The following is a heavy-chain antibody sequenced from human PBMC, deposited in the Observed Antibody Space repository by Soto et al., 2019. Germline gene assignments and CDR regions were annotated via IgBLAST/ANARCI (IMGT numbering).Heavy chain of an antibody. V-gene: IGHV4-39*01. Sequence: SETLSLTCSVSGGPISTSPYYWGWVRQSPGKGLEWIGSMTYGGGTAYYNPSLKSRVTISVDTAKNQFSLTLSSVTAADTAVYYCVSSSQGVCYDWGQGSAVTVSS. J-gene: IGHJ4*02. D-gene: IGHD2-21*02. CDR1: GGPISTSPYY. CDR2: MTYGGGTA. CDR3: VSSSQGVCYD.